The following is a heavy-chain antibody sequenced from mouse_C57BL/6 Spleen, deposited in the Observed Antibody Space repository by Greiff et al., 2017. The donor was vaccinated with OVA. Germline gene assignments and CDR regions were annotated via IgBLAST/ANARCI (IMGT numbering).Heavy chain of an antibody. CDR2: INPGSGGT. CDR1: GYAFTNYL. D-gene: IGHD2-1*01. V-gene: IGHV1-54*01. CDR3: ARWGNSYYAMDY. Sequence: VQLQQSGAELVRPGTSVKVSCKASGYAFTNYLIEWVKQRPGQGLEWIGVINPGSGGTNYNEKFKGKATLTADKSSSTAYMQLSSLTSEDSAVYFCARWGNSYYAMDYWGQGTSVTVSS. J-gene: IGHJ4*01.